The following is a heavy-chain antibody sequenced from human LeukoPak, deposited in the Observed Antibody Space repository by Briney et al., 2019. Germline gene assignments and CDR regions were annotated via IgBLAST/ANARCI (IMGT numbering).Heavy chain of an antibody. J-gene: IGHJ5*02. CDR2: ISAYNGNT. V-gene: IGHV1-18*01. CDR3: ASAPRSYDPTDP. Sequence: ASVKVSCKASGYTFTSYGISWVRQAPGQGLEWMGWISAYNGNTNYAQKLQGRVTMTTDTSTSTAYMELRSLRSDDTAVYYCASAPRSYDPTDPWGQGTLVTVSS. D-gene: IGHD1-26*01. CDR1: GYTFTSYG.